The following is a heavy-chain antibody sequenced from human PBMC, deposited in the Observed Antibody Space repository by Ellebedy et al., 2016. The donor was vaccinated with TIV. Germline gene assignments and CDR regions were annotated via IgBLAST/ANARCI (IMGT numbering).Heavy chain of an antibody. Sequence: GGSLRLXXAASGFTFSRSGMSWVRQAPGKGLECVASISGSGTGTSYADSVKGHLTSFRDNAKNTLDLQINSLRAEDTAVYFCVRDVTAGRGHWGQGTLVTVSS. D-gene: IGHD2-21*02. V-gene: IGHV3-23*01. CDR3: VRDVTAGRGH. CDR1: GFTFSRSG. CDR2: ISGSGTGT. J-gene: IGHJ4*02.